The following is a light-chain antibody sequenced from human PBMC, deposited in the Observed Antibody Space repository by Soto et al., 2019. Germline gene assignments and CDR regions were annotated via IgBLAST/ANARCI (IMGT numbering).Light chain of an antibody. V-gene: IGLV2-8*01. CDR3: SSYAGSNNFVV. CDR2: EVS. CDR1: SSDIGGYNY. J-gene: IGLJ2*01. Sequence: QSVLTQPPSASGSPGQSVTISCTGTSSDIGGYNYVSWYQQHPGTAPKLMIYEVSQWPSGVPDRFSGSKSGNTASLTVSGLQAEDEADYYCSSYAGSNNFVVFGGGTKLTVL.